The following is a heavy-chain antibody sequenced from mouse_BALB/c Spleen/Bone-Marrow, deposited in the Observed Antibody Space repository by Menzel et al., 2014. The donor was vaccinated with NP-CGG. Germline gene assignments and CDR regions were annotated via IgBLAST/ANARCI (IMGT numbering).Heavy chain of an antibody. CDR2: ISSGGSYT. CDR3: ARKSYYDYDGRPWFAY. V-gene: IGHV5-9-3*01. D-gene: IGHD2-4*01. CDR1: GFTFSSYA. J-gene: IGHJ3*01. Sequence: EVKLMESGGGLVKPGGSLKLPCAASGFTFSSYAMSWLRQTPEKRLEWVATISSGGSYTYYPDSVKGRFTISRDNAKNTLYLQMSSLRSEDTAMYYCARKSYYDYDGRPWFAYWGQGTLVTVSA.